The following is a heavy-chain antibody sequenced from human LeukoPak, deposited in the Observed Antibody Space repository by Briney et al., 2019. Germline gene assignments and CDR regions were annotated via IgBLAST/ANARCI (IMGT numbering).Heavy chain of an antibody. Sequence: GGSLRLSCAASGFTFSSYSMNWVRQAPGKRLEWVSSISSSSSYIYYADSVKGRFTISRDNAKNSLYLQMNSLRAEDTAVYYCARDLGGSGWVTYWYAGFDYWGQGTLVTVSS. D-gene: IGHD6-19*01. CDR1: GFTFSSYS. V-gene: IGHV3-21*01. J-gene: IGHJ4*02. CDR2: ISSSSSYI. CDR3: ARDLGGSGWVTYWYAGFDY.